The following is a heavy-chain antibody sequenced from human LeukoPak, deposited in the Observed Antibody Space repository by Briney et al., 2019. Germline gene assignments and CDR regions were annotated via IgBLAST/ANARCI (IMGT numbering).Heavy chain of an antibody. D-gene: IGHD2-2*01. CDR3: AWCSSSSLGWLVP. V-gene: IGHV1-69*05. Sequence: SVKVSCKASGRTFSSYAISWVRQAPGQGLEWMGGIIPIFGTANYAQKFQGKVTITTDESKSTAYIELSSLRSEDTAVYYCAWCSSSSLGWLVPWGRGTLDSVFS. J-gene: IGHJ5*02. CDR2: IIPIFGTA. CDR1: GRTFSSYA.